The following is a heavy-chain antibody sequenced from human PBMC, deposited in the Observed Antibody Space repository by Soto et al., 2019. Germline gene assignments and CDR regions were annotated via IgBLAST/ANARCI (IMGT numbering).Heavy chain of an antibody. CDR1: GGSISSSTYY. Sequence: LSLTCTVSGGSISSSTYYWGWMRQPPGKGLEWVGRGRNRAYSYTTEYAASVKGRFTISRDDSKNSAYLQMNSLKIDDTAVYYCVRVDKQLGTTFFDHWGQGILVTVSS. V-gene: IGHV3-72*01. J-gene: IGHJ4*02. D-gene: IGHD1-1*01. CDR2: GRNRAYSYTT. CDR3: VRVDKQLGTTFFDH.